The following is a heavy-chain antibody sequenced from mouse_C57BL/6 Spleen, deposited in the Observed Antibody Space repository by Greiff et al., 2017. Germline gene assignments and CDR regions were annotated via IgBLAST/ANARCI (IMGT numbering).Heavy chain of an antibody. CDR1: GYTFTGYW. Sequence: QVQLQQSGAELMKPGASVKLSCKATGYTFTGYWIAWVKQRPGHGLEWIGEILPGSGSTNYNEKFKGKATFTADTSSNTAYMQLSSLTTEDSAIYYCARAGFYYGSSSAWFAYWGQGTLVTVSA. D-gene: IGHD1-1*01. V-gene: IGHV1-9*01. CDR3: ARAGFYYGSSSAWFAY. J-gene: IGHJ3*01. CDR2: ILPGSGST.